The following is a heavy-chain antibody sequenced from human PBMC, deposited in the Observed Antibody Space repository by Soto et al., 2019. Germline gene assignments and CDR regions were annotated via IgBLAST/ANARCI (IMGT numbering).Heavy chain of an antibody. CDR3: ARTRMEIGRTFDY. Sequence: QVQLQQWGAGLLKPSETLSLTCAVYGGSFSGYYWSWIRQPPGKGLEWIGEINHSGSTNYNPSLTSRVTISVDTSKNQLSLKLSSVTAADTAVYYCARTRMEIGRTFDYWGQGTLVTVSS. V-gene: IGHV4-34*01. CDR1: GGSFSGYY. J-gene: IGHJ4*02. CDR2: INHSGST. D-gene: IGHD3-3*01.